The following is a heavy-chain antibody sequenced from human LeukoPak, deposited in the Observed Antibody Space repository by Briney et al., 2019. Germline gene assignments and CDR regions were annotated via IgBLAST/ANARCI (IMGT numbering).Heavy chain of an antibody. CDR3: ARDPGYGADY. CDR1: GGSISSSSYY. J-gene: IGHJ4*02. CDR2: IYYSGST. Sequence: SETLSLTCTVSGGSISSSSYYWGWIRQPPGKGLEWIGSIYYSGSTYYNPSLKSRVTISVDTSKNQFSLKLSSVTAADTAVYYCARDPGYGADYWGQGTLVTVSS. D-gene: IGHD5-12*01. V-gene: IGHV4-39*07.